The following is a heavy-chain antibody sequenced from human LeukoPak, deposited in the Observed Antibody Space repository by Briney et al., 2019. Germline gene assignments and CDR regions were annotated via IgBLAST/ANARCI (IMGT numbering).Heavy chain of an antibody. V-gene: IGHV4-31*03. Sequence: SETLSLTCTVSGGSISSGGYYWRWIRQHPGKGLEWIGYIYYSGSTYYNPSLKSRVTISVDTSKNQFSLKLSSVTAADTAVYYCARGRAPYSGYDWSWFDPWGQGTLVTVSS. D-gene: IGHD5-12*01. CDR1: GGSISSGGYY. J-gene: IGHJ5*02. CDR2: IYYSGST. CDR3: ARGRAPYSGYDWSWFDP.